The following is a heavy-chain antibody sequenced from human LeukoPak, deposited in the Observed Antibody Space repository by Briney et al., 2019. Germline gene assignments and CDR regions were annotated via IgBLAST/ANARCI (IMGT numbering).Heavy chain of an antibody. D-gene: IGHD3-22*01. V-gene: IGHV1-24*01. CDR3: ATGLPSYYGSSGYYFFDY. Sequence: ASVKVSCKVSGYTLTELSMHWVRQAPGRGLEWMGGLDPEDGETIYAQKFQGRVTMTEDTSTDTAYMELSSLRSEDTAVYYCATGLPSYYGSSGYYFFDYWGQGTLVTVSS. CDR2: LDPEDGET. CDR1: GYTLTELS. J-gene: IGHJ4*02.